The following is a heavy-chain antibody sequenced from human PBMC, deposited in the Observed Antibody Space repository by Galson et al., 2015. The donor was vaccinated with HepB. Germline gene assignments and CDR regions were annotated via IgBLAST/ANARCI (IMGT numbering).Heavy chain of an antibody. J-gene: IGHJ4*02. CDR1: GYTFTSYS. V-gene: IGHV1-18*04. CDR3: GRGGYGSYALDY. CDR2: ISAYNGHT. D-gene: IGHD5-12*01. Sequence: CKASGYTFTSYSISWVRQAPGQGPEWMAWISAYNGHTNYAQKFQGRVTVTTDTSTSTVYMELRSLRADDTAVYYCGRGGYGSYALDYWGQGTLVTVSS.